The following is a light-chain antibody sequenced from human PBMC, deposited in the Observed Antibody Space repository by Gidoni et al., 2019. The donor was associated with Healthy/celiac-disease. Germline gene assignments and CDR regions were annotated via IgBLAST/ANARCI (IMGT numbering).Light chain of an antibody. J-gene: IGKJ4*01. CDR3: QQRGRWPLT. CDR1: QSLGTF. Sequence: EIVLTQSPATLSLSPGERATLSCRASQSLGTFLVWYQHKPGQAPRLLIYGASTRSTGVPARFSGAGSGTDFTLTIGSLEPEDFAIYYCQQRGRWPLTFGGGTRVEI. CDR2: GAS. V-gene: IGKV3-11*01.